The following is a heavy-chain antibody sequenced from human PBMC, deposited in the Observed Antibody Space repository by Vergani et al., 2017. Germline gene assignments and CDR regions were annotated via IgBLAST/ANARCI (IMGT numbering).Heavy chain of an antibody. CDR1: GFSFSSYS. V-gene: IGHV3-21*02. CDR3: VKDIAASGNYWYFDL. D-gene: IGHD6-13*01. Sequence: EVQLVESGGGLVKPGGSLRLSCAASGFSFSSYSMNWVRQAPGKGLEWVASISGSSSYIYYADSVKGRFTISRDNAKNSLYLQMNSLRAEDTALYYCVKDIAASGNYWYFDLWGRGTLVTVSS. J-gene: IGHJ2*01. CDR2: ISGSSSYI.